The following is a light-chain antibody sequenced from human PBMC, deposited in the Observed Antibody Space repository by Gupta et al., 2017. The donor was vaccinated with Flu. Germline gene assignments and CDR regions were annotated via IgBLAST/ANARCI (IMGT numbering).Light chain of an antibody. CDR2: DVS. CDR3: SSYTSSSTLVV. V-gene: IGLV2-14*04. CDR1: SSDVGGYNY. J-gene: IGLJ2*01. Sequence: SSDVGGYNYVSWYQQHPGKAPKLMIYDVSNRPSGVSNRFSGSKSGNTTSLTISGLQAEDEADYYCSSYTSSSTLVVFGGGTKLTVL.